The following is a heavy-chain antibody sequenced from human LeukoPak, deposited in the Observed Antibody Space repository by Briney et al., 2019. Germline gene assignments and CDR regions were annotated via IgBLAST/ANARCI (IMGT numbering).Heavy chain of an antibody. J-gene: IGHJ6*02. CDR2: IYSDGSIT. D-gene: IGHD2-21*02. Sequence: GGSLRLSCAASGFTFSSSWMHWVRQAPGKGLVWVSRIYSDGSITSYADSVKGRFTISRDNAKNTLYLQMNSLRAEDTAVYYCAREKSGAMDVWGQGTTVTVSS. CDR3: AREKSGAMDV. CDR1: GFTFSSSW. V-gene: IGHV3-74*01.